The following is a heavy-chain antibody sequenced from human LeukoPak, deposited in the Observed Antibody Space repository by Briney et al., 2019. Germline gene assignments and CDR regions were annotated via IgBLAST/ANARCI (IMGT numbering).Heavy chain of an antibody. CDR2: IGSSSSYI. CDR1: GFTFSSYS. Sequence: PGGSLRLSCAASGFTFSSYSMNWVRQAPGKGLEWVSSIGSSSSYIYYADSVKGRFTISRDNAKNSLYLQMNSLRAEDTAVYYCARVVVVAANDYWGQGTLVTVSS. V-gene: IGHV3-21*01. D-gene: IGHD2-15*01. CDR3: ARVVVVAANDY. J-gene: IGHJ4*02.